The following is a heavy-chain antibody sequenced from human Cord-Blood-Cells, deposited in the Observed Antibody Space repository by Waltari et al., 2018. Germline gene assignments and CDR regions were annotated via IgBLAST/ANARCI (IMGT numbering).Heavy chain of an antibody. CDR2: IIPILGIA. Sequence: QVQLVQSGAAVKKPGPSVKVSCKASGGTFSSYAISWVRQAPGQGLEWRGRIIPILGIANSAQKFQGRVTITADKSTSTAYMELSSLRSEDTAVYYCARAYVGGGKYYFDYWGQGTLVTVSS. V-gene: IGHV1-69*09. CDR1: GGTFSSYA. D-gene: IGHD3-16*01. J-gene: IGHJ4*02. CDR3: ARAYVGGGKYYFDY.